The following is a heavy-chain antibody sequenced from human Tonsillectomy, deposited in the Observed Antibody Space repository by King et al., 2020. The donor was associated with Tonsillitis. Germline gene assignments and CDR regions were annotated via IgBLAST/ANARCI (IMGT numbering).Heavy chain of an antibody. CDR3: AKESGGSGYYYYYYYMDV. CDR2: ISWTRGSI. V-gene: IGHV3-9*01. D-gene: IGHD3-22*01. Sequence: VQLVESGGGLVQPGRSLRLSFAASGFTFVYYAMHWVRPAPGKGLVCVSGISWTRGSIGYADSVKGRFTISRDNANNSLYLQMNSLRAEDTALYYCAKESGGSGYYYYYYYMDVWGKGTTVTVSS. J-gene: IGHJ6*03. CDR1: GFTFVYYA.